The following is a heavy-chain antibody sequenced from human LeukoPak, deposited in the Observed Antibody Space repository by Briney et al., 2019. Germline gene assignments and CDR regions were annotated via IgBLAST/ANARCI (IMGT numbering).Heavy chain of an antibody. J-gene: IGHJ4*02. D-gene: IGHD5-18*01. CDR3: ARETELWYYFDY. Sequence: PSETLSLTCAVYGGSFSGYYWSWIRQPPGKGLEWIGEINHSGSTNYNPSLKSRVTISVDTSKNQFSLKLSSVTAADTAVYYCARETELWYYFDYWGQGTLVTVSS. V-gene: IGHV4-34*01. CDR1: GGSFSGYY. CDR2: INHSGST.